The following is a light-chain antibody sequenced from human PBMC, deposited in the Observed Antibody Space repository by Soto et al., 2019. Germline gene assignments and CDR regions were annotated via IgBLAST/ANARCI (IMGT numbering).Light chain of an antibody. V-gene: IGLV2-14*01. CDR3: SSYTSASTHWV. Sequence: QSALTQPASVSGSPGQSITISCTGTSSDVGGYNYVSWYQQYPGKAPKLMIYDVTDRPSGVPNRFSGSKSGNTASLTISGLQPEDEADYYCSSYTSASTHWVFGGGTKLTVL. J-gene: IGLJ3*02. CDR1: SSDVGGYNY. CDR2: DVT.